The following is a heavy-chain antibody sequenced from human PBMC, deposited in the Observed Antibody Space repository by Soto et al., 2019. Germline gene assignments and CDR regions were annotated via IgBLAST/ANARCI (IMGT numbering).Heavy chain of an antibody. CDR3: ARTPSGDFTVLDY. CDR2: IWYDGSNK. CDR1: GFTFSSYG. V-gene: IGHV3-33*01. J-gene: IGHJ4*02. Sequence: GGSLRLSCASSGFTFSSYGMHLVRQAPGKGLEWVAVIWYDGSNKYYADSVKGRFTISRDNSKNTLYLQMNSLRAEDTAVYYCARTPSGDFTVLDYWGQGTLVTVSS. D-gene: IGHD3-3*01.